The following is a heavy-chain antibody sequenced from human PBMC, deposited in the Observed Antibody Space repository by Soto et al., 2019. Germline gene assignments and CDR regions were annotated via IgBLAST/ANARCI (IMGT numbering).Heavy chain of an antibody. J-gene: IGHJ6*02. CDR1: GYTFTGYY. CDR3: ARTLWFGDTEPDNPYGMDV. Sequence: GASVKVSCKASGYTFTGYYMHWVRQAPGQGLEWMGWINPNSGGTNYAQKFQGWVTMTRDTSISTAYMELSRLRSDDTAVYYCARTLWFGDTEPDNPYGMDVWGQGTTVTVSS. V-gene: IGHV1-2*04. CDR2: INPNSGGT. D-gene: IGHD3-10*01.